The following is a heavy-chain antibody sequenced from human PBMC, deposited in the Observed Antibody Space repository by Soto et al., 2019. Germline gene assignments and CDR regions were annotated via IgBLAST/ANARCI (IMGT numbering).Heavy chain of an antibody. D-gene: IGHD1-7*01. CDR2: IYYSGST. V-gene: IGHV4-39*01. CDR1: GGSISSSSYY. CDR3: AREPWNYFFSNDY. J-gene: IGHJ4*02. Sequence: QLQLQESGPGLVKPSETLSLTCTVSGGSISSSSYYWGWIRQPPGKGLEWIGSIYYSGSTYYNPSLKSRVTISVDTSKNQFSLKLSSVTAADTAVYYCAREPWNYFFSNDYWGQGTLVTVSS.